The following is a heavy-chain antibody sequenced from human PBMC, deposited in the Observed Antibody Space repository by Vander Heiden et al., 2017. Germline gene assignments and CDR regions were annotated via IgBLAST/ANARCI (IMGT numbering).Heavy chain of an antibody. CDR3: ARSPISVTGFFDS. J-gene: IGHJ4*02. CDR2: ISRSGATT. Sequence: EVQLLPSGGDLGQPGGALTPSGAGYRFSFNNYALSWVRQAPGKGLEWVSTISRSGATTYYSDSVKGRFTVSRNNSKNSLYLRMNTVRAEDTALYYCARSPISVTGFFDSWGQGTLVTVSS. V-gene: IGHV3-23*01. D-gene: IGHD6-19*01. CDR1: RFSFNNYA.